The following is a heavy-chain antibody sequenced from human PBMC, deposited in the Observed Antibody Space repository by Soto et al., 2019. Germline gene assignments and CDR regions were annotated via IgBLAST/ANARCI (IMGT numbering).Heavy chain of an antibody. D-gene: IGHD6-19*01. CDR3: ATGNPIAVAGTGYYYGMDV. J-gene: IGHJ6*02. V-gene: IGHV1-24*01. CDR2: FGPGDGET. CDR1: GYTLTELS. Sequence: ASVKVSCKFSGYTLTELSMHWVRQAPVKVLEWMGGFGPGDGETIYAQKFQGRVTMTEDTSTDTAYMELSSLRSEDTAVYYCATGNPIAVAGTGYYYGMDVWGQGNTVTVSS.